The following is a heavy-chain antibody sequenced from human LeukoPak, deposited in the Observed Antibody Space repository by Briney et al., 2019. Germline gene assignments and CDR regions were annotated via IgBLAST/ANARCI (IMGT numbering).Heavy chain of an antibody. CDR3: ARAMYSSSSGSWFDP. D-gene: IGHD6-6*01. Sequence: ASVKVSCKASGYTFTSYGISWVRQAPGQGLEWMGWISAYNGNTNYAQRLQGRVTMTTDTSTSTAYMELRSLRSDDTAVYYCARAMYSSSSGSWFDPWGQGTLVTVSS. V-gene: IGHV1-18*01. CDR1: GYTFTSYG. J-gene: IGHJ5*02. CDR2: ISAYNGNT.